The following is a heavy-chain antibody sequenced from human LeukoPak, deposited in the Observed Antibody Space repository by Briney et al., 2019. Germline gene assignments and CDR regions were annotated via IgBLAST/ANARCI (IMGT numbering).Heavy chain of an antibody. Sequence: PSETLSLTCAVYGGSFSGYYWSWIRQPPGKGLEWIGKINHSGSTNYNPSLKSRVTISVDTSKNQFSLKLNSVTAADTAVYYCARGRGISYGDYWLGYWGQGTLVTVSS. CDR2: INHSGST. D-gene: IGHD4-17*01. CDR1: GGSFSGYY. J-gene: IGHJ4*02. V-gene: IGHV4-34*01. CDR3: ARGRGISYGDYWLGY.